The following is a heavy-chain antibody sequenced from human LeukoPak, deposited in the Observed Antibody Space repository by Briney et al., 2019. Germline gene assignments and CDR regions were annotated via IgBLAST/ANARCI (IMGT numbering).Heavy chain of an antibody. V-gene: IGHV4-31*03. CDR1: GGSISSGGYY. Sequence: PSQTLSLTCTVSGGSISSGGYYWSWIRQHPGKGLEWIGYIYYSGSTCYNPSLKSRVTISVDTSKNQFSLKLSSVTAAGTAVYYCASLPLDSSWSYQLIDYWGQGTLVTVSS. CDR3: ASLPLDSSWSYQLIDY. J-gene: IGHJ4*02. D-gene: IGHD6-13*01. CDR2: IYYSGST.